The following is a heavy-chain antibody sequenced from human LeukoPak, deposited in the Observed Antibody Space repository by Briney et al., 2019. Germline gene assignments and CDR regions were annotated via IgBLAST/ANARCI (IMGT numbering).Heavy chain of an antibody. D-gene: IGHD5-12*01. J-gene: IGHJ4*02. CDR2: IYYSGST. CDR3: ARQVDIVATIAGGFDY. CDR1: GGSISSYY. Sequence: NPSETLSLTCTVSGGSISSYYWSWIRQPPGKGLEWIGYIYYSGSTNYNPSLKSRVTISVDTSKNQFSLKLSSVTAADTAVYYCARQVDIVATIAGGFDYWGQGTLVTVSS. V-gene: IGHV4-59*01.